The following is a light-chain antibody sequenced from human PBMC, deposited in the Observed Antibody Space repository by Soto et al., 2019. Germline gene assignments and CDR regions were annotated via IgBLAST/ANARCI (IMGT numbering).Light chain of an antibody. V-gene: IGKV3-20*01. CDR3: QQYDSSPRT. CDR2: DAS. CDR1: QSIGTY. J-gene: IGKJ1*01. Sequence: ETVMTQSPPTLPLSPGERAIVSCRASQSIGTYLAWYQQKPGQAPRLLIYDASNRATGIPARFSGSGSGTDFTLTISRLEPEDFAVYYCQQYDSSPRTFGQGTKVDIK.